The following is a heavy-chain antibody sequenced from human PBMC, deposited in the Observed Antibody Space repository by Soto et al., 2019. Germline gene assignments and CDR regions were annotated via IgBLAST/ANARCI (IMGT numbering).Heavy chain of an antibody. CDR3: TRDGRRGYDMDV. J-gene: IGHJ6*02. CDR1: GFTISTYH. V-gene: IGHV3-48*02. Sequence: AGGSLRLSCAASGFTISTYHLNWVRQAPGKGPEWVSYISTDLRALYYADSVRGRFTISRDNAKNSLYLQMTSLRDEDTGVYYCTRDGRRGYDMDVWGQGTTVTVSS. D-gene: IGHD1-26*01. CDR2: ISTDLRAL.